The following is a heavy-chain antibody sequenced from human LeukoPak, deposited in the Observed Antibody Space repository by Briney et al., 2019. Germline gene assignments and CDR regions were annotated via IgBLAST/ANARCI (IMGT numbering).Heavy chain of an antibody. CDR2: ISGSGGRT. CDR1: GFTFSTYR. V-gene: IGHV3-23*01. Sequence: GGSLRLSCAASGFTFSTYRMNWVRQVPGKGLEWVSGISGSGGRTYYADSVKGRFTISRDNSKNTLYLQMNSLRAEDTAVYYCMKDQLGYCSGGSCLNWGQGTLVTVSS. D-gene: IGHD2-15*01. CDR3: MKDQLGYCSGGSCLN. J-gene: IGHJ4*02.